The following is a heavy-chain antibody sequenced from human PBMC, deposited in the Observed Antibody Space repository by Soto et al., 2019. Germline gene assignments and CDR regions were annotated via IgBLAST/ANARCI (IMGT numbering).Heavy chain of an antibody. CDR2: IWYDGSNK. Sequence: PGGSLRLSCVASGFSFSSYDIHWVRQAPGKGLEWVAVIWYDGSNKYYADSVKGRFIISRDNSKNTLYLQMNSLRADDTAVYYCARGYSSSRELGYWGQGTLVTVSS. CDR3: ARGYSSSRELGY. J-gene: IGHJ4*02. D-gene: IGHD6-13*01. CDR1: GFSFSSYD. V-gene: IGHV3-33*01.